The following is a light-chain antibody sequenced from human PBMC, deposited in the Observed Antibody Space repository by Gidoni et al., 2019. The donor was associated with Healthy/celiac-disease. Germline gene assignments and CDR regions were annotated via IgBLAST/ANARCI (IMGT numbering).Light chain of an antibody. CDR2: QDS. CDR1: KLGDKY. CDR3: QAWDSSTAPVV. Sequence: SYELTHPPSVSVSPVQTASITCSGEKLGDKYACWYQQKPGQSPVLVIYQDSKRPSGSPERLSGSKSGNTANLTISGTQAMDEADYYCQAWDSSTAPVVFGGGTKLTVL. V-gene: IGLV3-1*01. J-gene: IGLJ2*01.